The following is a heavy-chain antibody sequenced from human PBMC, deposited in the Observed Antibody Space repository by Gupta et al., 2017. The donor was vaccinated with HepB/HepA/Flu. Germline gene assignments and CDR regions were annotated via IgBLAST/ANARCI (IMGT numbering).Heavy chain of an antibody. V-gene: IGHV3-21*01. J-gene: IGHJ5*02. CDR2: ISSSSSYI. CDR3: AINPPLVVRGSKWFDP. Sequence: EVQLVESGGGLVKPGGSLRLSCAASGFTFSSYSMNWVRQAPGKGLEWFSSISSSSSYIYSADPGKCRFTISRENAKNSLYLQMNSLRAEDPEVYYCAINPPLVVRGSKWFDPWFHGTMVTVSS. CDR1: GFTFSSYS. D-gene: IGHD3-10*02.